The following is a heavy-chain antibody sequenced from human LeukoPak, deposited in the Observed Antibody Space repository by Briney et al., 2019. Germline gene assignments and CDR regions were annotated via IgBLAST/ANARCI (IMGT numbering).Heavy chain of an antibody. CDR2: ISAYNGNT. CDR3: ARAGTPYDYGGPRDAFDI. CDR1: GYTFTSYG. Sequence: GASVKVSCKASGYTFTSYGISWVRQAPGQGLEWMGLISAYNGNTNYAQKLQGRVTMTTDTSTSTAYMVLRSLRSDDTAVYYCARAGTPYDYGGPRDAFDICGQGTMVTVSS. J-gene: IGHJ3*02. V-gene: IGHV1-18*01. D-gene: IGHD4-23*01.